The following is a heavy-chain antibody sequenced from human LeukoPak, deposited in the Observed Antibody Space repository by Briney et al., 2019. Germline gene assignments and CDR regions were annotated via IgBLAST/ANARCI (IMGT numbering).Heavy chain of an antibody. J-gene: IGHJ3*02. CDR2: IIPIFGTA. CDR1: GGTFSSYA. D-gene: IGHD5-18*01. V-gene: IGHV1-69*13. Sequence: SVKVSCKASGGTFSSYAISWVRQAPGQGLEWMGGIIPIFGTANYAQKFQGRVTITADESTSTAYMELSSLRSEDTAVYYCAREASGYSYGYEIWGQGTMVTVSS. CDR3: AREASGYSYGYEI.